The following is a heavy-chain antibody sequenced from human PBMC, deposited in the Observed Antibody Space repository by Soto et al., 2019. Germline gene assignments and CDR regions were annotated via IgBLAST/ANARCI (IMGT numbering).Heavy chain of an antibody. J-gene: IGHJ6*02. CDR1: GYTFTSYG. CDR3: ALLTGYDFWSGYRMDV. Sequence: ASVKVSCKASGYTFTSYGISWVRQAPGQGLEWMGWISAYNGNTNYAQKLQGRVTMTTDTSTSTAYMELRSLRSDDTAVYYCALLTGYDFWSGYRMDVWGQGTTVTVSS. CDR2: ISAYNGNT. V-gene: IGHV1-18*01. D-gene: IGHD3-3*01.